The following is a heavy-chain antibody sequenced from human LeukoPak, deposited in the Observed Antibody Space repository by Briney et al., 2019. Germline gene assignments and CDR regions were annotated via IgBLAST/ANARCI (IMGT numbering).Heavy chain of an antibody. CDR1: GFTSTNFA. J-gene: IGHJ4*02. CDR2: IIVGSGAT. D-gene: IGHD3-16*01. CDR3: AADLSNPRMGASYLDS. Sequence: ASMKVSCKASGFTSTNFAVQWVRQARGQRLEWIGWIIVGSGATKCAQDFQERVTITRDLSTSTLYMELRSLTSEDTAVYYCAADLSNPRMGASYLDSWGQGTLVTVSS. V-gene: IGHV1-58*01.